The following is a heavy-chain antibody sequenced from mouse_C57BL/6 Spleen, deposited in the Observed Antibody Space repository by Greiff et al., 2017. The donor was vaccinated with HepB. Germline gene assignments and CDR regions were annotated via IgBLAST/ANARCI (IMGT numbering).Heavy chain of an antibody. V-gene: IGHV5-17*01. CDR1: GFTFSDYG. J-gene: IGHJ4*01. CDR2: ISSGSSTI. CDR3: ARGLHSNYYAMDY. D-gene: IGHD2-5*01. Sequence: EVQVVESGGGLVKPGGSLKLSCAASGFTFSDYGMHWVRQAPEKGLEWVAYISSGSSTIYYADTVKGRFTISRDNAKNTLVLQMTSLRSEDTAMYYCARGLHSNYYAMDYWGQGTSVTVSS.